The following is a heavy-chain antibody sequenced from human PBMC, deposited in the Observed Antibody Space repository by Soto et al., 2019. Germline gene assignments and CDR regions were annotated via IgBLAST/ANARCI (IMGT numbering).Heavy chain of an antibody. CDR3: GRDTYYDGSGYHSGGVDF. D-gene: IGHD3-22*01. Sequence: QVQLVESGGGSVKPGGSLRLSCAASGFTFGGFYMGWIRQAPGRGLEWVSFISGSGGIIYLADSVKGRFAISRDNTKNSLYLQMNSLGAGDTAVYYCGRDTYYDGSGYHSGGVDFWGQGTLVTVSS. CDR2: ISGSGGII. CDR1: GFTFGGFY. V-gene: IGHV3-11*01. J-gene: IGHJ4*02.